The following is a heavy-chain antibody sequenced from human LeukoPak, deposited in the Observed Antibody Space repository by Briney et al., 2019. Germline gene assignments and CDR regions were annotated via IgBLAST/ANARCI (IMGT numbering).Heavy chain of an antibody. Sequence: GESLRLSCAASGFTLSSYWMSWVRQAPGKGLEWVANIKEDGSEKYYVDSVKGRFTISRDNAKNSLYLQMNSLRAEDTAVYYCARRPGWFDPWGQGTLVTVSS. CDR1: GFTLSSYW. CDR2: IKEDGSEK. J-gene: IGHJ5*02. V-gene: IGHV3-7*01. CDR3: ARRPGWFDP.